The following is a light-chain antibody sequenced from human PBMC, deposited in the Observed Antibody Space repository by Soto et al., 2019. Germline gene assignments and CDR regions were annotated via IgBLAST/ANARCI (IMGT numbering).Light chain of an antibody. CDR3: CSYTTSTAFYV. J-gene: IGLJ1*01. V-gene: IGLV1-40*01. CDR1: SSNIGAHYD. CDR2: GYT. Sequence: QSVLTQPPSVSGAPGQRVTISCTGSSSNIGAHYDVHWYQQLPGTAPKLLIYGYTHRPSGVPDRFSGSKSGTSASLAITGLQAEDEGDYYCCSYTTSTAFYVFGTGTKLTVL.